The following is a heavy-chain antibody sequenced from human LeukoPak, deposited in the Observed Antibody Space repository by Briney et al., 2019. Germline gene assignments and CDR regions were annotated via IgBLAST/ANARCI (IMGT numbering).Heavy chain of an antibody. CDR1: GYTFTSYG. CDR2: INTNTGNP. D-gene: IGHD3-3*01. J-gene: IGHJ4*02. V-gene: IGHV7-4-1*02. Sequence: ASVKVSCKASGYTFTSYGISWVRQAPGQGLEWMGWINTNTGNPTYVQGFTGRFVFSLDTSVSTAYLQISSLKAEDIAVYYCARVSRSRGERLFDNWGQGTLVTVSS. CDR3: ARVSRSRGERLFDN.